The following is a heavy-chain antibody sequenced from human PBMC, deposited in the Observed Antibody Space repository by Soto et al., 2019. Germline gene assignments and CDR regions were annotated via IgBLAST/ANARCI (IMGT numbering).Heavy chain of an antibody. CDR2: ISYDGSNK. V-gene: IGHV3-30*18. J-gene: IGHJ4*02. CDR1: GFTFSSYG. CDR3: AKTIRFLEWYLDY. D-gene: IGHD3-3*01. Sequence: AGSLRLSCAASGFTFSSYGMHWVRQAPGKGLEWVAVISYDGSNKYYADSVKGPVTISRDNSKNTLYLQMNSLRAEDTAVYYCAKTIRFLEWYLDYWGQGTLVTVSS.